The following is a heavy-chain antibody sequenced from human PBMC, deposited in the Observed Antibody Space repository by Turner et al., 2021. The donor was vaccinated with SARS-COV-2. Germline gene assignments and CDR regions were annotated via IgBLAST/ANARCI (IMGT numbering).Heavy chain of an antibody. CDR3: ATSSPCEGATRWFDP. D-gene: IGHD1-26*01. CDR1: GYTLTELS. Sequence: QVHLFQSGAEVTKPGASVRVSCTVSGYTLTELSMHWVRQAPGKGLEGMGGFDPEDGETIYAQKFQGRVTMTEDTSTDTAYMERSSLRSEDTAVYDCATSSPCEGATRWFDPWGQGTLVTVSS. CDR2: FDPEDGET. V-gene: IGHV1-24*01. J-gene: IGHJ5*02.